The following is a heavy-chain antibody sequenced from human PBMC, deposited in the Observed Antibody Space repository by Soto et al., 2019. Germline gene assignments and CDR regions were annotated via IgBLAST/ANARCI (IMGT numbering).Heavy chain of an antibody. CDR1: GGTFSSYA. V-gene: IGHV1-69*05. CDR3: AREKLGYSGYDYYRYFDY. J-gene: IGHJ4*02. Sequence: SVKVSCKASGGTFSSYAISWVRQAPGQGLEWMGGIIPIFGTANYAQKFRGRVTITRDTSASTAYMELSSLRSEDTAVYYCAREKLGYSGYDYYRYFDYWVQGTLVTVSS. D-gene: IGHD5-12*01. CDR2: IIPIFGTA.